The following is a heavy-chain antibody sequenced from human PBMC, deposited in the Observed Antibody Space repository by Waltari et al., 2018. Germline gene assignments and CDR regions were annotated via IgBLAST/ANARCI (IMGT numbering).Heavy chain of an antibody. J-gene: IGHJ4*02. CDR1: GYSISSGYY. V-gene: IGHV4-38-2*01. CDR2: IYHSGRT. Sequence: QVQLQESGPGLVKPSETLSLTCAVSGYSISSGYYWGWIRQPPGKGLEWIGSIYHSGRTYYNPSLKSRVTISVDTSKNQFSLKLSSVTAADTAVYYCARRIAVASFGDYWGQGTLVTVSS. CDR3: ARRIAVASFGDY. D-gene: IGHD6-19*01.